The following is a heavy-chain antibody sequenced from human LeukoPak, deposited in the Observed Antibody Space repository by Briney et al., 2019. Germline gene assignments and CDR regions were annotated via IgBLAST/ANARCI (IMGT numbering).Heavy chain of an antibody. Sequence: PSETLSLTCTVSDGSISSYYWSWIRQPPGKGLEWIGYIYYSGSTNYNPSLKSRVTISVDTSKNQFSLKLSSVTAADTAAYYCANFIGYCSGGSCYRGALGYWGQGTLVTVSS. CDR2: IYYSGST. D-gene: IGHD2-15*01. CDR1: DGSISSYY. V-gene: IGHV4-59*01. J-gene: IGHJ4*02. CDR3: ANFIGYCSGGSCYRGALGY.